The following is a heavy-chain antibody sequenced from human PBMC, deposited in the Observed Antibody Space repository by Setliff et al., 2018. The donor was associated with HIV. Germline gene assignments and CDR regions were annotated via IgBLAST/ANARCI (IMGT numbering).Heavy chain of an antibody. V-gene: IGHV1-69*13. CDR2: IVPVFRTV. J-gene: IGHJ5*02. D-gene: IGHD3-3*01. CDR1: GGSFYTYA. Sequence: SVKVSCKASGGSFYTYAFTWVRQAPGQGLEWVGGIVPVFRTVNYAQKLQGRVTITADESTSTSYMELNSLTSDDTAVYYCARGPKKGVDILPPDSWGQGTLVSVSS. CDR3: ARGPKKGVDILPPDS.